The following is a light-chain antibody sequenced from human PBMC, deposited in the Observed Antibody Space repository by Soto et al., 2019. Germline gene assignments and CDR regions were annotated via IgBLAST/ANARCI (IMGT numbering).Light chain of an antibody. CDR2: DAS. CDR3: QHYNSYSWT. V-gene: IGKV1-5*01. Sequence: DIQMTQSPSTLSASVGDRVTITCRASQSITIWLAWYQQKPGKAPKLLIFDASSLESGVPSRFSGSGSGTEFTLTISSLQPDDFATHYCQHYNSYSWTFGQGTKVDIK. CDR1: QSITIW. J-gene: IGKJ1*01.